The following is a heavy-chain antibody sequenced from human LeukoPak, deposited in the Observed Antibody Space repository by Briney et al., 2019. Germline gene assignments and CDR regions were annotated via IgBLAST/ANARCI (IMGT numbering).Heavy chain of an antibody. CDR2: ISERGGST. CDR3: AKRGVVIRGILVIGYHQEAYLYDF. Sequence: PGGSLRLSCVVSGISLSNYAMTWVRQAPGKGLEWVSYISERGGSTTYADSVKGRFTISRDTSLNTLYLQMNNLRAEDTAVYFCAKRGVVIRGILVIGYHQEAYLYDFWGQGVLVTVSS. J-gene: IGHJ4*02. D-gene: IGHD3-10*01. V-gene: IGHV3-23*01. CDR1: GISLSNYA.